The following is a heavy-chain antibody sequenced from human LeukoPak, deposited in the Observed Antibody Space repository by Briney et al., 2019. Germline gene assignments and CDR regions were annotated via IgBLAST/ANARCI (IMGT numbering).Heavy chain of an antibody. D-gene: IGHD3-9*01. CDR1: GYTFTSYG. J-gene: IGHJ4*02. V-gene: IGHV1-18*04. Sequence: GASVKVSCKASGYTFTSYGISWVRQAPGQGLEWMGWISTYNGNTNYAQKLQGRVTMTTDTSTSTVYMELKSLRSDDTAVYHCARVPYDVLTGYSTYYFDYWGQGTLVTASS. CDR2: ISTYNGNT. CDR3: ARVPYDVLTGYSTYYFDY.